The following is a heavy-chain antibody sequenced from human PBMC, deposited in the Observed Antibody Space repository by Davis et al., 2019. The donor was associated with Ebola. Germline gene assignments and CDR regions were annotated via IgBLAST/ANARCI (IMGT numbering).Heavy chain of an antibody. D-gene: IGHD1-1*01. V-gene: IGHV1-18*04. Sequence: ASVKVSCKASGYTFTSYGITWVRQAPGQGLEWLGWINPHNGNTNYAQSVQGRVTMTTDTSTTTAYMEVGSLRSDDTAVYYCARAQFPTTSDHWGQGTLVTVSS. CDR3: ARAQFPTTSDH. J-gene: IGHJ4*02. CDR2: INPHNGNT. CDR1: GYTFTSYG.